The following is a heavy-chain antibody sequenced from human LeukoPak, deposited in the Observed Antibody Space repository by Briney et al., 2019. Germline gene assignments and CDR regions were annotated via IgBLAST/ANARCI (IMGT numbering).Heavy chain of an antibody. J-gene: IGHJ4*02. CDR3: ARDSGAHCSGGSCYDY. CDR2: IYTSGST. Sequence: SETLSLTCTVSGGSISSGSYYWSWIRQPAGKGLEWIGRIYTSGSTNYNPSLKSRVTISVDTSKNQFSLKLSSVTAADTAVYYCARDSGAHCSGGSCYDYWGQGTLVTVSS. D-gene: IGHD2-15*01. CDR1: GGSISSGSYY. V-gene: IGHV4-61*02.